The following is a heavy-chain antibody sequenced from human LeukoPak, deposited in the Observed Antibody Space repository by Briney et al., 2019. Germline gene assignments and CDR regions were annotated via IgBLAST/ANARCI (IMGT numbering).Heavy chain of an antibody. CDR1: GFTFSDYY. J-gene: IGHJ4*02. CDR2: IRSSGSTI. V-gene: IGHV3-11*04. D-gene: IGHD3-3*01. CDR3: ARDEWDYDFDEIVWFQGY. Sequence: GGSLILSCAASGFTFSDYYMSWIRQAPGKGLEWVSYIRSSGSTIYYADSVKGRFTISRDNSKNTLYLQMNSLRAEDTAVYYCARDEWDYDFDEIVWFQGYWGQGTLVTVSS.